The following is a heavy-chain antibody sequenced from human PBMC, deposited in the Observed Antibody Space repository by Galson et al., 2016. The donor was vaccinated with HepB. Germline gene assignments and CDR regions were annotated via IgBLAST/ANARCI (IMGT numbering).Heavy chain of an antibody. CDR3: AKGQWLGTYGMDV. D-gene: IGHD6-19*01. CDR2: VWYDGSDK. CDR1: GFAFSRSG. V-gene: IGHV3-33*06. Sequence: SLRLSCAASGFAFSRSGMHWVRQTPGKGLEWVAAVWYDGSDKYYADSVKGRFTVSRDNSKNTVYLQVSSLRAEDTAEYYCAKGQWLGTYGMDVWGQGTLVSVSS. J-gene: IGHJ6*02.